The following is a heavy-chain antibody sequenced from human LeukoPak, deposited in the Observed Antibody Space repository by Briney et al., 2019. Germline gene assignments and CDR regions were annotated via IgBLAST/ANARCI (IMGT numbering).Heavy chain of an antibody. D-gene: IGHD6-19*01. V-gene: IGHV3-21*01. CDR2: ISSSSSYI. CDR1: GFTFSSYS. J-gene: IGHJ4*02. Sequence: GGSLRLSCAASGFTFSSYSMNWVRQAPGKGLEWVSSISSSSSYIYYADSVKGRFTISRDNSKNTLYLQMNSLRAEDTAVYYCAKDPSGGWRAYYFDYWGQGTLVTVSS. CDR3: AKDPSGGWRAYYFDY.